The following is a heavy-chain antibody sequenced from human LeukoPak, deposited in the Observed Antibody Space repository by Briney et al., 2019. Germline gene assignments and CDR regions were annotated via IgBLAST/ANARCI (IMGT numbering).Heavy chain of an antibody. J-gene: IGHJ4*02. CDR3: ARDPPNCYGGSCNSGFDY. V-gene: IGHV3-48*01. CDR2: IGTSSTPI. Sequence: GGSLRLSCAASGFTFSSHTMNWVRQAPGKGLEWISYIGTSSTPIYYADSVKGRFTISRDNAKNSLSLQMNSLRAKDTAVYYCARDPPNCYGGSCNSGFDYWGQGTLVTVSS. CDR1: GFTFSSHT. D-gene: IGHD2-15*01.